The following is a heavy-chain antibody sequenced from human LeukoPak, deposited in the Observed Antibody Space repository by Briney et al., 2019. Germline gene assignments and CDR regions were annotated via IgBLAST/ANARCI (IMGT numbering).Heavy chain of an antibody. CDR2: IKQDGSEK. Sequence: GGSRRLSWAASGFTFSSYWMSWVRQAPGKGLEGVANIKQDGSEKYYVDSVKGRFTISRDNAKNSLYLQMNSLRAEDTAVYYCARTDTAMVTINFDYWGQGTLVTVSS. CDR3: ARTDTAMVTINFDY. D-gene: IGHD5-18*01. V-gene: IGHV3-7*01. J-gene: IGHJ4*02. CDR1: GFTFSSYW.